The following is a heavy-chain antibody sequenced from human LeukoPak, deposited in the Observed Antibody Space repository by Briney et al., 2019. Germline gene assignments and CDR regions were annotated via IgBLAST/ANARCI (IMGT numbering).Heavy chain of an antibody. CDR3: ARDRIPDWHFDL. D-gene: IGHD2-21*01. CDR1: GGSINNYY. V-gene: IGHV4-59*01. J-gene: IGHJ2*01. CDR2: IYYSGST. Sequence: PSETLSLTCTVSGGSINNYYWSWIRQPPGKGLEWIGYIYYSGSTNYNPSLKSRVTISVDTSKNQFSLQLRSVTAADTAVYYCARDRIPDWHFDLWGRGTLVTVSS.